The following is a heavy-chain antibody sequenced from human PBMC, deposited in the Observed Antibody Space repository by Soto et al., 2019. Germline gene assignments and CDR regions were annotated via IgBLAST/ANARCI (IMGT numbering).Heavy chain of an antibody. V-gene: IGHV3-23*01. Sequence: EVQLLESGGGLVQPGGSLRLSCAASGFTFSSYAMSWVRQAPGKGLEWVSAISGSGGSTYYADSVKGRFTISRDNSKNTLYLQMNSLSAEDTAVYYCARTMRGYYDNGGWNNWFDPWGRGSLVIVAA. CDR2: ISGSGGST. CDR3: ARTMRGYYDNGGWNNWFDP. J-gene: IGHJ5*02. D-gene: IGHD3-22*01. CDR1: GFTFSSYA.